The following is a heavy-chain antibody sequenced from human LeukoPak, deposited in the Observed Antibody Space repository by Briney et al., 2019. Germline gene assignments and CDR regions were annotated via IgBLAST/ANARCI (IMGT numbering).Heavy chain of an antibody. CDR1: GFTLCKYG. CDR3: ARGHVWFDP. Sequence: GSLRLFCAASGFTLCKYGMTWVRQAPGKGVEWVDNIKQDGSEKYYVDSVKGRFTISRDNAKNSLYLQMNSLRAEDMAVYYCARGHVWFDPWGQGTLVTVSS. J-gene: IGHJ5*02. V-gene: IGHV3-7*05. CDR2: IKQDGSEK.